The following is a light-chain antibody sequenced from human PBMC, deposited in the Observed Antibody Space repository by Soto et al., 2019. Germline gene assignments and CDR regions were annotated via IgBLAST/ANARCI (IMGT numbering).Light chain of an antibody. J-gene: IGKJ1*01. CDR2: DAS. CDR1: QSVSSY. Sequence: EIVLTQSPATLSLSPGERATLSCRASQSVSSYLAWYQQKPGQAPRLLIYDASNRATGIPARFSGSGSGTDFTLTISSLEAEDFAVYYCQQRSNWPPMFGQGTKVEIK. CDR3: QQRSNWPPM. V-gene: IGKV3-11*01.